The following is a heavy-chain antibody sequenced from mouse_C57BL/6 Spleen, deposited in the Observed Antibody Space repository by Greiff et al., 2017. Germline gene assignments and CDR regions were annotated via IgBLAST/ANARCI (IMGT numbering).Heavy chain of an antibody. CDR2: IYPGSGST. CDR3: ARGAYYSNYGYAMDY. D-gene: IGHD2-5*01. Sequence: QVQLQQPGAELVKPGASVKMSCKASGYTFTSYWITWVKQRPGQGLEWIGYIYPGSGSTNYNEKFKSKAKLTLDNASSTAYMQLSSLTSVDSAVYYCARGAYYSNYGYAMDYWGQGTSVTVSS. J-gene: IGHJ4*01. V-gene: IGHV1-55*01. CDR1: GYTFTSYW.